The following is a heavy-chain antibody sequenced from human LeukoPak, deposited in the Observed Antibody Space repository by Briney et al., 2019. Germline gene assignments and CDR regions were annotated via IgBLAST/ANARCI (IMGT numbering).Heavy chain of an antibody. CDR2: IYHSGST. D-gene: IGHD3-10*01. CDR3: ARVHRFGELPDY. CDR1: GGSISSSNW. Sequence: SETLSLTCTVSGGSISSSNWGSWVRQPPGKGLEWIGEIYHSGSTNYNPSLKSRVTISVDKSKNQFSLKLSSVTAADTAVYYCARVHRFGELPDYWGQGTLVTVSS. J-gene: IGHJ4*02. V-gene: IGHV4-4*02.